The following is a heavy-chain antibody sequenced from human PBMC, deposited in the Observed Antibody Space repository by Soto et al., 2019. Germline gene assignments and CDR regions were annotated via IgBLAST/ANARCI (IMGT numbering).Heavy chain of an antibody. D-gene: IGHD3-3*01. J-gene: IGHJ6*02. CDR1: GFTFTSFG. CDR2: IWYDERNK. Sequence: GGSLRLSXAASGFTFTSFGMHWVRQAPGKGLEWVAVIWYDERNKYYADSVKGRFTISRDTSKSTLYLQMNSLRVEDTAVYYCARARYDIYAMDVWGQGATVTVSS. V-gene: IGHV3-33*01. CDR3: ARARYDIYAMDV.